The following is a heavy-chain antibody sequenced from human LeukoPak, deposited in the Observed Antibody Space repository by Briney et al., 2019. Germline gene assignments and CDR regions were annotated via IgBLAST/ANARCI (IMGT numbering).Heavy chain of an antibody. Sequence: PGGSLRLSCAASGFTFSSYSMNWVRQAPGKGLEWVSSISSSSSYIYYADSVKGRFTISRDNAKNSLYLQMNSLRAEDTAVYYCARDRRDIVVVVAATVDAFDIWGQGTMVTVSS. V-gene: IGHV3-21*01. CDR3: ARDRRDIVVVVAATVDAFDI. D-gene: IGHD2-15*01. CDR1: GFTFSSYS. CDR2: ISSSSSYI. J-gene: IGHJ3*02.